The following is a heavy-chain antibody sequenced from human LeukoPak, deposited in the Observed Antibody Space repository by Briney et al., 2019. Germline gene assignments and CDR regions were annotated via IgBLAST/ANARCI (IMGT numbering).Heavy chain of an antibody. Sequence: SETLSLTCAVYGGSFSGYYWSWIRQPPGKGLEWIGEINHSGSTNYNPSLKSRVTISVDTSKNQFSLKLSSVTAADTAVYYCARTTDDCSSTSCYDRGFDYWGQGTLVTVSS. CDR1: GGSFSGYY. D-gene: IGHD2-2*01. CDR3: ARTTDDCSSTSCYDRGFDY. CDR2: INHSGST. V-gene: IGHV4-34*01. J-gene: IGHJ4*02.